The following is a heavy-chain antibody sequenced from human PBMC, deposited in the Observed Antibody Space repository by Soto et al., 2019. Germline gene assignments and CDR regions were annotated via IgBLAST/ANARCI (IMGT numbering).Heavy chain of an antibody. CDR1: GGSISSSNW. D-gene: IGHD3-22*01. Sequence: SETLSLTCAVSGGSISSSNWWSWVRQPPGKGLEWIGEIYHNGSTNYNPYLKSRVTISIDTSENQFSLKLSTVTAADTAVYYCARVGFYDSSGYLYFDYWGQGALVTVS. CDR3: ARVGFYDSSGYLYFDY. V-gene: IGHV4-4*02. J-gene: IGHJ4*02. CDR2: IYHNGST.